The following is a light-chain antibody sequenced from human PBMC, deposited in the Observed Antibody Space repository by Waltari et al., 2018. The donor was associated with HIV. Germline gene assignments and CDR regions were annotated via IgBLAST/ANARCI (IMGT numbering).Light chain of an antibody. CDR2: GAS. Sequence: EIVMTQSPATLSVSPGERVTLSCRASQSVGSNLAWYQQRPGQAPRLLIYGASTRATGSPARFRGSGSGTEFTLTISSLQSEDFAVYYCQQYDIWPPAETFGQGTKVEIK. V-gene: IGKV3-15*01. CDR3: QQYDIWPPAET. CDR1: QSVGSN. J-gene: IGKJ1*01.